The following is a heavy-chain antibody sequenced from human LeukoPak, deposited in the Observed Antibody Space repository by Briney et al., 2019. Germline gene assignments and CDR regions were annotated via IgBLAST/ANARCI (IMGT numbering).Heavy chain of an antibody. CDR1: GGSISSGSYY. J-gene: IGHJ4*02. D-gene: IGHD3-22*01. Sequence: PSETLSLTCTVSGGSISSGSYYWSWIRQPAGKGLEWIWRIYTSGSTNYNPSLKTRVTISVDTSKNQFSLKLSSVAAADTAVYYCARVYDSSGYQRDYWGQGTLVTVSS. CDR3: ARVYDSSGYQRDY. V-gene: IGHV4-61*02. CDR2: IYTSGST.